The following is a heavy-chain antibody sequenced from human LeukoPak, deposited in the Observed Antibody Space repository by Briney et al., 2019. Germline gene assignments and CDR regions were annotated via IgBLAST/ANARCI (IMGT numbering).Heavy chain of an antibody. CDR1: GFTFSSYA. J-gene: IGHJ5*02. Sequence: GGSLRLSCAASGFTFSSYAMSWVRQAPGKGLEWVSAISGSGGSTYYADSVKGRFTISRDNAENSLFLQMNSLRAEDTAVYYCGRGHYGDYAWGQGTLVTVSS. CDR3: GRGHYGDYA. D-gene: IGHD4-17*01. V-gene: IGHV3-23*01. CDR2: ISGSGGST.